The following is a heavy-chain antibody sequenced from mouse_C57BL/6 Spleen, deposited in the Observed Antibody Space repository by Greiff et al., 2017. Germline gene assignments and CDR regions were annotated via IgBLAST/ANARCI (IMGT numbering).Heavy chain of an antibody. D-gene: IGHD2-4*01. Sequence: QVQLKEPGAELVRPGASVKMSCKASGYTFTSYSMHWVKQRPGQGLEWIGYINPSSGYTKYNQKFKDKATLTADKSSSTAYMQLSSLTSADSAVYYCARGGFYDYGDGFDYWGQGTTLTVSS. V-gene: IGHV1-4*01. J-gene: IGHJ2*01. CDR1: GYTFTSYS. CDR3: ARGGFYDYGDGFDY. CDR2: INPSSGYT.